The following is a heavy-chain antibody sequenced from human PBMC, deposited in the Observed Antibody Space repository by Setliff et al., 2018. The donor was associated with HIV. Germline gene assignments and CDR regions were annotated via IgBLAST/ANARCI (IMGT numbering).Heavy chain of an antibody. D-gene: IGHD3-3*01. CDR2: IIPILGVA. V-gene: IGHV1-69*04. CDR3: VRGVQSPPHYSYYYMDV. CDR1: GGTFSSYA. Sequence: KVSCKASGGTFSSYAISWVRQAPGQGLDWMGRIIPILGVANYAQRFQGKVTITADKSTSTAYMELTSLRFDDTAMYYCVRGVQSPPHYSYYYMDVWGEGTMVTVSS. J-gene: IGHJ6*03.